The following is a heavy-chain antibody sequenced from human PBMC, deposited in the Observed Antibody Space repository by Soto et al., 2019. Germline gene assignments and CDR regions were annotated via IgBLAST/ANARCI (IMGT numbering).Heavy chain of an antibody. J-gene: IGHJ4*02. CDR1: GGSISSSSYY. CDR2: IYYSGST. CDR3: ARHHILWFGELLSHFDY. D-gene: IGHD3-10*01. Sequence: SETLSLTCTVSGGSISSSSYYWGWIRQPPGKGLEWIGSIYYSGSTYYNPSLKSRVTISVDTSKNQFSLKLSSVTAADTAVYYCARHHILWFGELLSHFDYWGQGTLVTVSS. V-gene: IGHV4-39*01.